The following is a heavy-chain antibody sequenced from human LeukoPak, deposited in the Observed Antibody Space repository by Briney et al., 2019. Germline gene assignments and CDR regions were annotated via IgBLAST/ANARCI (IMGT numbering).Heavy chain of an antibody. J-gene: IGHJ3*02. CDR1: GGSISSSSYY. D-gene: IGHD2-21*02. CDR3: ARDKSVVVVTAIPTLGAFDI. Sequence: SETLSLTCTVSGGSISSSSYYWGWIRQPPGKGLEWIGSIYYSGSTYYNPSLKSRVTISVDTSKNQFSLKLSSVTAADTAVYYCARDKSVVVVTAIPTLGAFDIWGQGTMVTVSS. CDR2: IYYSGST. V-gene: IGHV4-39*07.